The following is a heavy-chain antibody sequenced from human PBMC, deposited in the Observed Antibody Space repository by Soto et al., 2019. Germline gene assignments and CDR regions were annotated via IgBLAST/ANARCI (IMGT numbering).Heavy chain of an antibody. D-gene: IGHD3-10*01. CDR1: GGSISSGDYY. V-gene: IGHV4-30-4*01. CDR2: IYYSGST. Sequence: QVQLQESGPGLVKPSQTLSLTCTVSGGSISSGDYYWSWIRQPPGKGLGWIGYIYYSGSTYYTPSLESRVTISVDTSKNQFSLKLSSVTAADTAVYYCARCCFSYYGSGSYSNWFDPWGQGTLVTVSS. J-gene: IGHJ5*02. CDR3: ARCCFSYYGSGSYSNWFDP.